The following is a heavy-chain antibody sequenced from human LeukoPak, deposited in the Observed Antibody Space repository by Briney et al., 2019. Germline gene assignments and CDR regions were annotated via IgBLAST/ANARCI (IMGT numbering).Heavy chain of an antibody. CDR1: GFTFSSYS. D-gene: IGHD6-13*01. V-gene: IGHV3-21*01. CDR2: ISSSSSYI. CDR3: ARDRQQLVDY. J-gene: IGHJ4*02. Sequence: GGSLRLCCAASGFTFSSYSMNWVRQAAGKGLEWVSSISSSSSYIYYADSVKGRFTISRDNAKNSLYLQMNSLRAEDTAVYYCARDRQQLVDYWGQGTLVTVSS.